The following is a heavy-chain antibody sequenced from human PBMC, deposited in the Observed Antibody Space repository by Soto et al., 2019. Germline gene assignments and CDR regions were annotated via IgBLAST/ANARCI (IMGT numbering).Heavy chain of an antibody. D-gene: IGHD2-8*02. CDR2: LSANGAAK. Sequence: EVQLLESGGGLVQPGGSLRLSCTASGFTFINYAMSWVRQAPGKGLEWVSSLSANGAAKRYAESVKGRFSISGDISLNTLYLQMDNLRAEDTATYYCAKADAGTWWGYFDHWGQGSLVTVSS. J-gene: IGHJ4*02. CDR3: AKADAGTWWGYFDH. CDR1: GFTFINYA. V-gene: IGHV3-23*01.